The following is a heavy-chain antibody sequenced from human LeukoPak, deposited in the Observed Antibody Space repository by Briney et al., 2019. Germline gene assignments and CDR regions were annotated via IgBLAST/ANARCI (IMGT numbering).Heavy chain of an antibody. CDR1: GFTFSSYG. J-gene: IGHJ4*02. CDR3: AKDRARYYDSSGSFDY. D-gene: IGHD3-22*01. Sequence: PGGSLRLSCAASGFTFSSYGMHWVRQAPGKGLEWVAVISYDGSNKYYADSVKGRFTISRDNSKNTLYLQMNSLRAEDTAVYYCAKDRARYYDSSGSFDYWDQGTLVTVSS. CDR2: ISYDGSNK. V-gene: IGHV3-30*18.